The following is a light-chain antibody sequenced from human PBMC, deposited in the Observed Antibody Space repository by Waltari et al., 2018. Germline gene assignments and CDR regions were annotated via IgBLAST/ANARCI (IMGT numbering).Light chain of an antibody. J-gene: IGKJ1*01. V-gene: IGKV3-15*01. Sequence: EIVMTQSPATLSLSAGDRAALSCTASQRIGNNVAWYQQRPGQAPRLLLYAASTRATGVPSRFSGSGSGTEFSLAISSLQSDDFGVYYCHQYNDRPWTFGQGTRVEF. CDR1: QRIGNN. CDR2: AAS. CDR3: HQYNDRPWT.